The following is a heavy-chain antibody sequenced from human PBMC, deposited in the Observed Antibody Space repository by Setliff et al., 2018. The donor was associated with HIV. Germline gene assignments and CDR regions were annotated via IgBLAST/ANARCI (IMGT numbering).Heavy chain of an antibody. CDR2: IYHTGSS. Sequence: PSETLSLTCDVSGFSISSRYYWGWIRQSPGRGLEWIGNIYHTGSSYYNPSLKSRVTISVDTSKNQFSLKLSSVTAADTAVYYCASTSGHSGSYRRYDYYYMDVWGKGTTVTVSS. CDR3: ASTSGHSGSYRRYDYYYMDV. J-gene: IGHJ6*03. D-gene: IGHD1-26*01. V-gene: IGHV4-38-2*01. CDR1: GFSISSRYY.